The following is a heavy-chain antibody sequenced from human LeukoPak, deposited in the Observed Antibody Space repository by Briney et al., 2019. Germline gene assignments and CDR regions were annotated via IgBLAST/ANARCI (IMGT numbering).Heavy chain of an antibody. Sequence: PGGSLRLSCATSGFTFSTYGMNWVRQAPGKGLEWVSSISSTGTYTYHADSVKGRLTISRDNAKNSLYLQMNSLRAEDTAVYYCASVHQLGPWGNWGQGTLVTVSS. J-gene: IGHJ4*02. CDR3: ASVHQLGPWGN. V-gene: IGHV3-21*01. CDR2: ISSTGTYT. CDR1: GFTFSTYG. D-gene: IGHD3-16*01.